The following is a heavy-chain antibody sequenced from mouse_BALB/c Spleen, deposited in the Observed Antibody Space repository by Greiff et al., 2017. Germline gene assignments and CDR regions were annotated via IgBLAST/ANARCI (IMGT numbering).Heavy chain of an antibody. J-gene: IGHJ2*01. Sequence: VKLQESAAELARPGASVKMSCKASGYTFTSYTMHWVKQRPGQGLEWIGYINPSSGYTEYNQKFKDKTTLTADKSSSTAYMQLSSLTSEDSAVYYCARTVYGNYVDYWGQGTTLTVSS. CDR2: INPSSGYT. CDR1: GYTFTSYT. CDR3: ARTVYGNYVDY. V-gene: IGHV1-4*02. D-gene: IGHD2-1*01.